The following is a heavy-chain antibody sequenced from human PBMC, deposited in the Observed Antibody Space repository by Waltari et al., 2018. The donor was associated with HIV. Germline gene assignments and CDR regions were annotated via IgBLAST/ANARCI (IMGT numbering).Heavy chain of an antibody. D-gene: IGHD4-17*01. CDR2: IRGKPNSYAT. V-gene: IGHV3-73*01. CDR3: TKSVGDSARGWFDP. J-gene: IGHJ5*02. Sequence: EVQLVESGGGLVQPGGSLKLSCAASGFSFSGSAMHWVRQASGKGVGGVGRIRGKPNSYATAYAESLKGRFTISRDDSKNTAYLQMNSLKTEDTAVYYCTKSVGDSARGWFDPWGQGTLVTVSS. CDR1: GFSFSGSA.